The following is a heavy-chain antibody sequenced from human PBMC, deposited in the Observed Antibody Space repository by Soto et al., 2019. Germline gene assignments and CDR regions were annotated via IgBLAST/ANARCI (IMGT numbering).Heavy chain of an antibody. V-gene: IGHV1-2*02. D-gene: IGHD6-6*01. CDR2: INPKSGAT. Sequence: ASVKVSCKASGYRFTGYGLHCVRQAPGQVLQWMGWINPKSGATDYAQKFQGRVTMTRDTSISTAYMELSRLRSDDTAVYYCARVGAARPFDYWGQGTLVTVSS. CDR3: ARVGAARPFDY. J-gene: IGHJ4*02. CDR1: GYRFTGYG.